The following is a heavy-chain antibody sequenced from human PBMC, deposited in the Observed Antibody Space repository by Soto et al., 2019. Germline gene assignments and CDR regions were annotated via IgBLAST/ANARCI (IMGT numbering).Heavy chain of an antibody. CDR3: ARVLGAPLYYFDC. CDR2: IYQSGST. CDR1: GYSISSGNY. J-gene: IGHJ4*02. Sequence: SETLSLTCLVSGYSISSGNYWGWIRQTPGKGLEWIGSIYQSGSTYYNPSLKSRATISVDTSKNQFSLKLSSVTAADTAVYYCARVLGAPLYYFDCRGPGTLVTVSS. V-gene: IGHV4-38-2*02. D-gene: IGHD1-26*01.